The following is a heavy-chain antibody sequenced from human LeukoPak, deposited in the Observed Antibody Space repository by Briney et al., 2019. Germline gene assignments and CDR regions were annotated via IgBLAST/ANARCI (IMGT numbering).Heavy chain of an antibody. CDR1: GFTFSDYA. V-gene: IGHV3-49*04. Sequence: GGSLRLSCTASGFTFSDYAMTWVRQSPGKGLEWVGFIRNKANGGTADYAASVKGRFTISRDDSKTIAYLQMNSLKTEDTAVYFCSRAYSTGWLGINDYWGQGTLVTVSS. CDR2: IRNKANGGTA. J-gene: IGHJ4*02. CDR3: SRAYSTGWLGINDY. D-gene: IGHD6-19*01.